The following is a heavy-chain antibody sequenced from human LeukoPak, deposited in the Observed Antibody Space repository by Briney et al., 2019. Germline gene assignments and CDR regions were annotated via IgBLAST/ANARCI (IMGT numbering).Heavy chain of an antibody. V-gene: IGHV3-48*03. D-gene: IGHD1-7*01. J-gene: IGHJ4*02. Sequence: GGSLRLSCAVSGFTFRSHEMNWVRQAPGKGLEWISYISTSGSIIYYADSVKGRFTISRDNARNSLFLQMGSLKVEDTAVYYCARASYNRDWYFDQWGQGTLVTVSS. CDR3: ARASYNRDWYFDQ. CDR2: ISTSGSII. CDR1: GFTFRSHE.